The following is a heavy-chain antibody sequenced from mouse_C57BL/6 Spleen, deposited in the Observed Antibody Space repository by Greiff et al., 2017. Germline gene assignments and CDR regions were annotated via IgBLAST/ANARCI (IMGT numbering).Heavy chain of an antibody. Sequence: QVQLKQPGAELVKPGASVKMSCKASGYTFTSYWITWVKQRPGQGLEWIGDIYPGSGSTNYNEKFKSKATLTVDTSSITAYMQLSSLTSEDSAVYYCASYYGSSPWFAYWGQGTLGTVSA. D-gene: IGHD1-1*01. CDR3: ASYYGSSPWFAY. J-gene: IGHJ3*01. CDR1: GYTFTSYW. CDR2: IYPGSGST. V-gene: IGHV1-55*01.